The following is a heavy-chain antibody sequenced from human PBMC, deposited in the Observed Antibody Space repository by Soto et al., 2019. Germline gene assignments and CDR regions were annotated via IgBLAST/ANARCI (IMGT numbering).Heavy chain of an antibody. CDR2: LYDLDGS. D-gene: IGHD1-1*01. J-gene: IGHJ3*01. Sequence: DVQLVESGGGLIQPGASLRLSCAAFGFTISGKKYVAWVRQAPGKGLEWVSALYDLDGSFYAASVKGRFTTSSDSSKTTVYLQMNDLRPDDTAVYYCATWHEREHAYDVWGQGTTVTVSP. V-gene: IGHV3-53*01. CDR3: ATWHEREHAYDV. CDR1: GFTISGKKY.